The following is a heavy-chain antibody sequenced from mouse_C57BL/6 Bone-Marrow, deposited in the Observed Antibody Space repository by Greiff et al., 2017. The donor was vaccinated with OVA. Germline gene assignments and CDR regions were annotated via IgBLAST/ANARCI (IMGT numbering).Heavy chain of an antibody. CDR1: GYTFTSYW. CDR3: ARKDYYGSSPFAY. V-gene: IGHV1-59*01. J-gene: IGHJ3*01. Sequence: VQLQESGAELVRPGTSVKLSCKASGYTFTSYWMHWVKQRPGQGLEWIGVIDPSDSYTNYNQKFKGKATLTVDTSSSTAYMQLSSLTSEDSAVYYCARKDYYGSSPFAYWGQGTLVTVSA. D-gene: IGHD1-1*01. CDR2: IDPSDSYT.